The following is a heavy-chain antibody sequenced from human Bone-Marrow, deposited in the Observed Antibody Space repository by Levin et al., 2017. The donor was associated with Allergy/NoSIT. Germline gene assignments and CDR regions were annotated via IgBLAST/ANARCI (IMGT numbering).Heavy chain of an antibody. CDR1: GFTFSSYS. V-gene: IGHV3-21*01. D-gene: IGHD2-15*01. CDR3: RAGRSGSCYFRVY. Sequence: PGGSLRLSCAASGFTFSSYSMNWVRQAPGKGLEWVSSISSSSSYIYYADSVKGRFTISRDNAKNSLYLQMNSLRAEDTAVYYPRAGRSGSCYFRVYWGQGTLVTVSS. CDR2: ISSSSSYI. J-gene: IGHJ4*02.